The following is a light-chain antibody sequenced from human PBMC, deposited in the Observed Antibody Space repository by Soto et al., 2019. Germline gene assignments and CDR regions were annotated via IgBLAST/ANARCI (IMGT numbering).Light chain of an antibody. CDR2: EVT. CDR1: SSDVGGYNF. J-gene: IGLJ2*01. V-gene: IGLV2-14*01. Sequence: QSVLTQPASVSGSPGQSITISCTGTSSDVGGYNFVSWYQQQPGKAPKLMVYEVTNRPSGVSYRFSGSKSVNTASLTISGLQAEDEADYFCSSYTGSGTLIFGGGTKLTVL. CDR3: SSYTGSGTLI.